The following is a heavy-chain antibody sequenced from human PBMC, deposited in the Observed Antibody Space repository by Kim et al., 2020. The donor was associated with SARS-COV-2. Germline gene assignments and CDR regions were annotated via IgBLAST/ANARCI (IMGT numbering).Heavy chain of an antibody. Sequence: SETLSLTCAVYGGSFSGYYWSWIRQPPGKGLEWIGEINHSGSTNYNPSLKSRVTISVDTSKNQFSLKLSSVTAADTAVYYCANAPKRGWHYWGQGTLVTVSS. J-gene: IGHJ4*02. D-gene: IGHD2-15*01. CDR3: ANAPKRGWHY. V-gene: IGHV4-34*01. CDR1: GGSFSGYY. CDR2: INHSGST.